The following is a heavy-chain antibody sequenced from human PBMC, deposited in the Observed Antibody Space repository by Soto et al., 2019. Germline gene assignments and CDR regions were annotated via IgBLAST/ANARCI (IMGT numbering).Heavy chain of an antibody. Sequence: SETLSLTCTVSGGSISSDDYYWSWIRQAPGKGLEWIGYIYYSGSTYYNPSLKSRVTISVDTSKNQFSLKLSSVTAADTAVYYCARRDTAFDYWGQGTLVTVS. CDR2: IYYSGST. CDR1: GGSISSDDYY. V-gene: IGHV4-30-4*01. CDR3: ARRDTAFDY. J-gene: IGHJ4*02. D-gene: IGHD5-18*01.